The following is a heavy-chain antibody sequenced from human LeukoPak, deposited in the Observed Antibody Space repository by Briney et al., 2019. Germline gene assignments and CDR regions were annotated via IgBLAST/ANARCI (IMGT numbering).Heavy chain of an antibody. Sequence: GGSLRLSCAASGFTFSSYSMNWVRQAPGKGLEWVSSISSSSSYIYYADSVKGRFTISRGNAKNSLYLQMNSLRAEDMAVYYCARDCLGTTDAFDIWGQGTMVTVSS. CDR3: ARDCLGTTDAFDI. V-gene: IGHV3-21*01. J-gene: IGHJ3*02. CDR2: ISSSSSYI. D-gene: IGHD1-7*01. CDR1: GFTFSSYS.